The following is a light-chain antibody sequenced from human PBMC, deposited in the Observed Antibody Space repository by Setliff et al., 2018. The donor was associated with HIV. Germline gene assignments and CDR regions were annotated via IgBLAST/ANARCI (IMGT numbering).Light chain of an antibody. CDR2: EVR. CDR1: SSDVGGYNY. V-gene: IGLV2-14*01. Sequence: QSVLTQPASVSGSPGQSITISCTGTSSDVGGYNYVSWHQQHPGKAPKLIIYEVRNRPSGVSNRFSGSKSDNTASLTISGLQAEDEADYYCSSYAITNTLPFGTGTKVTVL. J-gene: IGLJ1*01. CDR3: SSYAITNTLP.